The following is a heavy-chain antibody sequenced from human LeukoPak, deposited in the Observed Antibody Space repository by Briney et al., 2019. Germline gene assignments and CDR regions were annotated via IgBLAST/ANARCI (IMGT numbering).Heavy chain of an antibody. Sequence: ASVKVSCKASGYTFTSYDINWVRQATGQGLEWMGWINPNSGGTNYAQKFQGGVTMTRDTSISTAYMELSRLRSDDTAVYYCARDVLLTSGGYLYDDAFDIWGQGTMVTVSS. CDR1: GYTFTSYD. D-gene: IGHD3-22*01. CDR3: ARDVLLTSGGYLYDDAFDI. V-gene: IGHV1-2*02. J-gene: IGHJ3*02. CDR2: INPNSGGT.